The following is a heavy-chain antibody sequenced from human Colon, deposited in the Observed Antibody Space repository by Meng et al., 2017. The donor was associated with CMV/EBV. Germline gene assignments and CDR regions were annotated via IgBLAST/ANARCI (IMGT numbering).Heavy chain of an antibody. CDR2: INPNSGGT. V-gene: IGHV1-2*02. CDR3: ARAPYNWNDEGWFDP. D-gene: IGHD1-20*01. Sequence: VQLGRSGAGVKKPGASVKVSCKASGFTFTGYYMHWVRQAPGQGLEWMGWINPNSGGTNYAQKFQGRVTMTRDTSISTAYMELSRLRSDDTAVYYCARAPYNWNDEGWFDPWGQGTLVTVSS. CDR1: GFTFTGYY. J-gene: IGHJ5*02.